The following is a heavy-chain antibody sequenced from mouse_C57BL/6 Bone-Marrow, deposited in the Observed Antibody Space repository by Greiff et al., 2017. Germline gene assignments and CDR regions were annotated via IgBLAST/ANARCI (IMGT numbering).Heavy chain of an antibody. CDR3: ARPYYYGSSHYVDY. CDR1: GFTFSSYA. J-gene: IGHJ2*01. V-gene: IGHV5-4*03. Sequence: EVKLMESGGGLVKPGGSLKLSCAASGFTFSSYAMSWVRQTPEKRLEWVATISDGGSYTYYPDNVKGRFTISRDNAKNNLYLQMSHLKSEDTAMYYCARPYYYGSSHYVDYWGQGTTLTVSS. CDR2: ISDGGSYT. D-gene: IGHD1-1*01.